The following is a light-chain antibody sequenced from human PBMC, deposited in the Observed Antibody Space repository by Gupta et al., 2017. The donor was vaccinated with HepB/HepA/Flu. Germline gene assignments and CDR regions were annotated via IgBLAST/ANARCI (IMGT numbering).Light chain of an antibody. CDR3: QQADSFPYT. CDR2: AAS. J-gene: IGKJ2*01. Sequence: DIQMTQSPSSVSASVGDTVTITCRASQGIANWLAWYQQKPGKAPKLLIYAASTLQSGVPARFSGSGSGTGYTLTISSLQPEDFATYSCQQADSFPYTFGQGTKLEIK. V-gene: IGKV1-12*01. CDR1: QGIANW.